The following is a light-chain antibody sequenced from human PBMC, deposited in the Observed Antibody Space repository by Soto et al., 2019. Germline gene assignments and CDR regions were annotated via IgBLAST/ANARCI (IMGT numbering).Light chain of an antibody. Sequence: IVLTQSPATLSVSPGERATLSCRASQSVSSNLAWYQQKPGQAPRLLIYGASTRATGIPARFSGSGSGTEFTLTISSLQSEDFAVYYCQQSNNWPPWTVGQGTKVDIK. J-gene: IGKJ1*01. CDR3: QQSNNWPPWT. CDR2: GAS. CDR1: QSVSSN. V-gene: IGKV3-15*01.